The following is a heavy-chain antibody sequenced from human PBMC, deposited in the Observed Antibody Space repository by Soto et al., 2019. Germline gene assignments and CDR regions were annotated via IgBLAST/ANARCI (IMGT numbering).Heavy chain of an antibody. CDR3: ASSGVVPAASYFDY. J-gene: IGHJ4*02. D-gene: IGHD2-2*01. Sequence: SETLSLTCAVYGGSFSGYYWSWIRQPPGKGLEWIGEINHSGSTNYNPSLKSRVTISVDTSKNQFSLKLSSVTAADTAVYYCASSGVVPAASYFDYWGQGTLVTVSS. CDR1: GGSFSGYY. V-gene: IGHV4-34*01. CDR2: INHSGST.